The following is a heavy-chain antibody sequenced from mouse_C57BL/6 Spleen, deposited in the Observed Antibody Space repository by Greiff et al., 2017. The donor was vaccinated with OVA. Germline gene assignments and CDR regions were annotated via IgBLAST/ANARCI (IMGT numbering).Heavy chain of an antibody. J-gene: IGHJ3*01. CDR2: INPSTGGT. CDR1: GYSFTGYY. CDR3: ARIYYGNYVAY. V-gene: IGHV1-42*01. D-gene: IGHD2-1*01. Sequence: VQLQQSGPELVKPGASVKISCKASGYSFTGYYMNWVKQSPEKSLEWIGEINPSTGGTTHNQKFKAKATLTVDKSSSTAYMQLKSLTSEDSAVYYCARIYYGNYVAYWGQGTLVTVSA.